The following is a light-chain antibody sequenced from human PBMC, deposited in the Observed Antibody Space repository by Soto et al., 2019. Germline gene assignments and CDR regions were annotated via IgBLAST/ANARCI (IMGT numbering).Light chain of an antibody. CDR1: QAIGGW. V-gene: IGKV1-12*01. J-gene: IGKJ3*01. CDR3: KQNHSYPLS. CDR2: ATS. Sequence: IQMTQSPSSVSASVGDRVTMTCRASQAIGGWFAWYQQKPGKVPKLLIYATSSLQSGVQSRFSGSGSGTDFTLSISSLQPEDFATYYCKQNHSYPLSFGPGTKVDIK.